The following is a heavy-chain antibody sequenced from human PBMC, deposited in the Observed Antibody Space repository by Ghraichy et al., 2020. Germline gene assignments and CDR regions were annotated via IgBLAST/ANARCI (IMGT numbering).Heavy chain of an antibody. V-gene: IGHV3-23*01. CDR3: AKFARDWPNEYLQH. CDR2: ITDNGGTT. D-gene: IGHD3/OR15-3a*01. Sequence: GESLRLSCAASGFTFRTYAMSWVRQDPGKGLEWVSAITDNGGTTYDAESVKGRFTISRDNSKNTLFLQMNSLRGEDTAVYYCAKFARDWPNEYLQHWGQGALVTVSS. J-gene: IGHJ1*01. CDR1: GFTFRTYA.